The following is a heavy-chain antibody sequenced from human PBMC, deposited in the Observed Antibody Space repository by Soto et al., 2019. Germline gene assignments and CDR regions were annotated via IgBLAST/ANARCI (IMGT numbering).Heavy chain of an antibody. J-gene: IGHJ4*02. CDR3: AKETYSYGSRYFDY. CDR2: ISYDGSNK. V-gene: IGHV3-30*18. D-gene: IGHD5-18*01. CDR1: GFTFSTYD. Sequence: QVQLVESGGGVVQPGRSLRLSCAASGFTFSTYDMHWVCQAPGKGLEWVAVISYDGSNKYYADSVKGRFTISRDNSKNTLYLQMNSLRAENTAVYYCAKETYSYGSRYFDYWGQGTLVTVSS.